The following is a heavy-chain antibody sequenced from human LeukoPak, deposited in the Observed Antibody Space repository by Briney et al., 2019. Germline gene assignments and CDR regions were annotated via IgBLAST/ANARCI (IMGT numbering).Heavy chain of an antibody. V-gene: IGHV3-15*01. D-gene: IGHD6-6*01. CDR3: TTEVTGEVYSRSPLEDY. CDR2: IKSKTDGSTT. Sequence: RSGGSLRLSCAASGFTFSNAGMSWVRQAPGKGLEWVGGIKSKTDGSTTDYAAPVKGRFTISRDDSKNPLYLQMNSLKTEDPAVYYCTTEVTGEVYSRSPLEDYWGQGTLVTVSS. J-gene: IGHJ4*02. CDR1: GFTFSNAG.